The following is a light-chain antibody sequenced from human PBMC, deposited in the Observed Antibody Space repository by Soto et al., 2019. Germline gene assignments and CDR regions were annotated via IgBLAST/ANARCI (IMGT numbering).Light chain of an antibody. CDR1: QSVGTY. Sequence: EVVMTQSPATLSVSPGERATLSCRASQSVGTYLAWYQQKPGQAPRLLIYGTSTRDTGVPARFSGSGSGTEFTLTISSLQSEDFAVYYCQQYDNWPPITFGQGTRLEI. J-gene: IGKJ5*01. CDR2: GTS. CDR3: QQYDNWPPIT. V-gene: IGKV3-15*01.